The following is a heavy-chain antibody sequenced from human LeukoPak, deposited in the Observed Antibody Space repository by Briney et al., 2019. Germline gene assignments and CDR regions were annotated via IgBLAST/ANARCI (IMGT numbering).Heavy chain of an antibody. CDR1: GGTFSSYA. CDR2: IIPLLGIA. V-gene: IGHV1-69*04. Sequence: SVKVSCKASGGTFSSYAISWVRHAPGQGLELMGRIIPLLGIANYAQKFQGRVTITADKSTSTAYMELNSLRSEDTAVYYCARMADTAMVKKGRYWFDYWGQGTLVSVSS. D-gene: IGHD5-18*01. J-gene: IGHJ4*02. CDR3: ARMADTAMVKKGRYWFDY.